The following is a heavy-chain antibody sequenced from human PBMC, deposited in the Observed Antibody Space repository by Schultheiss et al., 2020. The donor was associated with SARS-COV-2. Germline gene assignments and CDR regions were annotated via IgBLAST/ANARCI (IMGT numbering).Heavy chain of an antibody. V-gene: IGHV1-69*13. J-gene: IGHJ4*02. D-gene: IGHD3/OR15-3a*01. CDR3: ATPRYDFWSGYYTAFDY. Sequence: SVKVSCKASGGTFSSYAISWVRQAPGQGLEWMGGIIPIFGTTNYAQKFQGRVTITAEESTSTTYRGLSSLRSEDTAVYYCATPRYDFWSGYYTAFDYWGQGPRVTV. CDR2: IIPIFGTT. CDR1: GGTFSSYA.